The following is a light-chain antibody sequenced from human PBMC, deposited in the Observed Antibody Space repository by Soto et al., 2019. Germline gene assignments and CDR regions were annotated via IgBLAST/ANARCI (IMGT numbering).Light chain of an antibody. Sequence: EIVMTQSPASLSVSPGERATLSCRASQNVNSNLAWYQQKPGQAPRFLIYGASTGATGIPARFSGSGSGTEFTLTISSLQSEDFAVYYCHHYNNWPRTFGQGTKV. CDR1: QNVNSN. CDR2: GAS. V-gene: IGKV3-15*01. J-gene: IGKJ1*01. CDR3: HHYNNWPRT.